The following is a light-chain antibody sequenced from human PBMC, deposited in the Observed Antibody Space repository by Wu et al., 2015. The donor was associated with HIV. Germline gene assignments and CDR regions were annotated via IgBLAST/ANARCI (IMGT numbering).Light chain of an antibody. CDR1: QGVSTN. CDR3: HQRSTWPFT. Sequence: EIVLTQSPVTLSFSPGERVTLSCRASQGVSTNLAWYQHKPGQAPRLLIYDASNRAAGIPARFSGSGSGTGFALTISNVEPEDFAVYFCHQRSTWPFTFGPGTKVDVK. J-gene: IGKJ3*01. V-gene: IGKV3-11*01. CDR2: DAS.